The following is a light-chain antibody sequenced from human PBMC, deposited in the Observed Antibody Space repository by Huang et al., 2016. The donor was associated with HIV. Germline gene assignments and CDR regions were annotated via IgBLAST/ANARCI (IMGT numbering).Light chain of an antibody. V-gene: IGKV3D-20*01. CDR1: QSVSSRY. CDR2: DAS. Sequence: EIVLTQSPASLFLSPGERAMLSCGASQSVSSRYLAWFQQKPGLPPRLLIYDASVRAPGIPDSFSVGGSWTDFTLTISILDPEDFAVYYCQQYGSSSYTFGQGTKLEIK. J-gene: IGKJ2*01. CDR3: QQYGSSSYT.